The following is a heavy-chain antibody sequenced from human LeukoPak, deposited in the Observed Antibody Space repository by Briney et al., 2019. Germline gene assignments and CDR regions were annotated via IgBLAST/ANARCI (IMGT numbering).Heavy chain of an antibody. CDR2: INPSGGST. D-gene: IGHD2-15*01. V-gene: IGHV1-46*01. J-gene: IGHJ4*02. CDR3: ARESGYCSGGSCYYDY. CDR1: GYTFTSYY. Sequence: ASVKVSCKASGYTFTSYYMHWVRQAPGQGLEWMGIINPSGGSTSYAQKFQGRVTMTRDTSTSTVYMELSSLRSEDTAVYYCARESGYCSGGSCYYDYWGQGTLVTVSS.